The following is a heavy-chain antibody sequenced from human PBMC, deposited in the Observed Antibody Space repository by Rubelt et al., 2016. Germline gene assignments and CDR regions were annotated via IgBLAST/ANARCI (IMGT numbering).Heavy chain of an antibody. J-gene: IGHJ4*02. CDR3: AREGYCSGGSCYYFDY. V-gene: IGHV3-7*01. CDR2: IKQDGSEK. Sequence: GSGKGLEWVANIKQDGSEKYYVDSVKGRFTISRDNAKNSLYLQMNSLRAEDTAVCYCAREGYCSGGSCYYFDYWGQGTLVTVSS. D-gene: IGHD2-15*01.